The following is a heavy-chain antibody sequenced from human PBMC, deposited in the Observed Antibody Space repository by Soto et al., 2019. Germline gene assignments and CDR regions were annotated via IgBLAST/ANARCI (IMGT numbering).Heavy chain of an antibody. CDR2: ISYDGSNK. V-gene: IGHV3-30-3*01. D-gene: IGHD3-3*01. Sequence: GGSLRLSCAASGFTFSSYAMHWVRQAPGKGLEWVAVISYDGSNKYYADSVKGRFTISRDNSKNTLYLQMNSLRAEDTAVYYCARDELRFLEWLFMDYWGQGTLVTVSS. CDR1: GFTFSSYA. J-gene: IGHJ4*02. CDR3: ARDELRFLEWLFMDY.